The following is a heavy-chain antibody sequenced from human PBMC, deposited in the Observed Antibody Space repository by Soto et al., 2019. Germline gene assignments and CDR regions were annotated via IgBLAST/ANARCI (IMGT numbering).Heavy chain of an antibody. D-gene: IGHD6-13*01. CDR2: IKSKADGGTT. Sequence: PGGSLRLSCAASGFIFSNAWINWVRQAPGKGLEWVGRIKSKADGGTTYYADSVKGRFTISRDNSKNTLYLQMSSLRAEDTAVYFCVTSTGGYSIRTPEYFDYWGQGTLVTVSS. CDR1: GFIFSNAW. CDR3: VTSTGGYSIRTPEYFDY. V-gene: IGHV3-15*07. J-gene: IGHJ4*02.